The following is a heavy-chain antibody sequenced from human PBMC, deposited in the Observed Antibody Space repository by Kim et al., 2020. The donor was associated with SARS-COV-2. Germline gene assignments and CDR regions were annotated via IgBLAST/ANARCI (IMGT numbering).Heavy chain of an antibody. CDR3: AGRSMGGVIYYYGMDV. V-gene: IGHV1-69*13. Sequence: SVKVSCKASGGTFSSYAISWVRQAPGQGLEWMGGIIPIFGTANYAQKFQGRVTITADESTSTAYMELSSLRSEDTAVYYCAGRSMGGVIYYYGMDVWGQGTTVTVSS. D-gene: IGHD3-16*01. CDR2: IIPIFGTA. J-gene: IGHJ6*02. CDR1: GGTFSSYA.